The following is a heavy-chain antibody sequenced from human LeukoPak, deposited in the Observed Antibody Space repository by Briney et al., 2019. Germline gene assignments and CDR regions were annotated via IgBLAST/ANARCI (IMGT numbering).Heavy chain of an antibody. J-gene: IGHJ3*02. V-gene: IGHV3-53*01. CDR3: ARHILFASDI. CDR1: GLTVSSSY. Sequence: PGGSLRLSCAASGLTVSSSYMSWVRQAPGKGLEWVSIIYNDGSTYYADSMKGRFTISRDNSKNTLYLQVNSLRAEDTAMYYCARHILFASDIWGQGTMVTVSS. CDR2: IYNDGST.